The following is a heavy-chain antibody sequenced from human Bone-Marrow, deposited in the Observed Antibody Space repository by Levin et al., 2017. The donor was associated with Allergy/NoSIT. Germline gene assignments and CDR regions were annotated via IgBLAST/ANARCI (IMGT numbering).Heavy chain of an antibody. CDR2: MNPNSGNT. CDR3: ARGEGYYDSSGYDYFDY. Sequence: ASVKVSCKASGYTFTSYDINWVRQATGQGLEWMGWMNPNSGNTGYAQKFQGRVTMTRNTSISTAYMELSSLRSEDTAVYYCARGEGYYDSSGYDYFDYWGQGTLVTVSS. CDR1: GYTFTSYD. J-gene: IGHJ4*02. V-gene: IGHV1-8*01. D-gene: IGHD3-22*01.